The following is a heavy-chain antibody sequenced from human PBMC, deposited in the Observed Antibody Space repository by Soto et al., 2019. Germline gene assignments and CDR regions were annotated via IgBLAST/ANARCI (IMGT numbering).Heavy chain of an antibody. D-gene: IGHD3-10*01. V-gene: IGHV4-4*02. CDR2: IYHSGST. CDR1: GGSISSSNW. Sequence: SETLSLTCAVSGGSISSSNWWSWVRQPPGKGLEWIGEIYHSGSTNYNPSLKSRVTISVDKSKNQFSLKLSSVTAADTAVYYCARGVGGLLWFGEYYFDYWGQGTLVTVSS. CDR3: ARGVGGLLWFGEYYFDY. J-gene: IGHJ4*02.